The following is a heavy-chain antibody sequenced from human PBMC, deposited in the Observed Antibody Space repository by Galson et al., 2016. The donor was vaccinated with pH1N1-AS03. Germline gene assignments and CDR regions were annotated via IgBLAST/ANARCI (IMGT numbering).Heavy chain of an antibody. CDR2: IDNGAFNT. CDR1: GFSFRSYA. D-gene: IGHD4-23*01. V-gene: IGHV3-23*05. Sequence: SLRLSCAASGFSFRSYAMGWVRQTPGRGLECLSTIDNGAFNTYYKDSLEGRFTIPTDNSKKTLYLHMNSLRADETALYYCAKGLFDNYAGYFEYWGQGILVTVSS. J-gene: IGHJ4*02. CDR3: AKGLFDNYAGYFEY.